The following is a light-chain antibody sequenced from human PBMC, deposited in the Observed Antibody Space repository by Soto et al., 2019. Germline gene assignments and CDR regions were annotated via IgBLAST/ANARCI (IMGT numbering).Light chain of an antibody. CDR1: QSVSGY. Sequence: EIVLTQSPATLSLSPGERATLSCRASQSVSGYLAWYQQKPGQAPRLLIYDASKRAAGIPARFSGSGSRRDFSLTISGLEPEDFAVYYCQQYGSSPRTFGQGTKVEIK. V-gene: IGKV3-11*02. CDR3: QQYGSSPRT. CDR2: DAS. J-gene: IGKJ1*01.